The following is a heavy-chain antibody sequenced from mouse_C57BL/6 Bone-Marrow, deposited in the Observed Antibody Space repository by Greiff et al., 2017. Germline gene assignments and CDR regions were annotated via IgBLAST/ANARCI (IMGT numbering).Heavy chain of an antibody. CDR2: INPYNGGT. CDR1: GYTFTDYY. V-gene: IGHV1-19*01. J-gene: IGHJ4*01. D-gene: IGHD2-12*01. CDR3: ARNTRGLYAMDY. Sequence: VQLQQSGPVLVKPGASVKMSCKASGYTFTDYYMNWVKQSHGKSLEWIGVINPYNGGTSYNQKFKGKDTLTVDKSSSTAYMELNSLTSDDSAVYYCARNTRGLYAMDYWGQGTSVTVSS.